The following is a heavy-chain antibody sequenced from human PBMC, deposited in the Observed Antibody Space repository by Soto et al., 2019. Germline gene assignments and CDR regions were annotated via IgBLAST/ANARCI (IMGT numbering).Heavy chain of an antibody. D-gene: IGHD6-6*01. V-gene: IGHV3-21*01. CDR1: GFTFSSYS. Sequence: EVQLVESGGGLVNPVGSLRLSCAASGFTFSSYSMNWVRQAPGKGLEWVSSISSSSSYIYYADSVKGRFTISRDNAKNSLYLQMNRLRAEDTAVYYCARVGGQLGPGFDYWRQGTLVTVSS. CDR3: ARVGGQLGPGFDY. CDR2: ISSSSSYI. J-gene: IGHJ4*02.